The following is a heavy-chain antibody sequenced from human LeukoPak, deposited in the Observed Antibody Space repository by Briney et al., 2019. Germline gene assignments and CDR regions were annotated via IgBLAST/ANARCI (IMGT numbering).Heavy chain of an antibody. CDR2: IYPGDPDT. CDR1: GYSFTSYW. D-gene: IGHD6-13*01. J-gene: IGHJ4*02. Sequence: GESLKISCKGSGYSFTSYWIGWVRQMPGKGLEWMGIIYPGDPDTRYSPSFQGQVTISADKSISTAYLQWSSLKASDTAMYYCARLFKAAAGTRGPFDYWGQGTLVTVSS. V-gene: IGHV5-51*01. CDR3: ARLFKAAAGTRGPFDY.